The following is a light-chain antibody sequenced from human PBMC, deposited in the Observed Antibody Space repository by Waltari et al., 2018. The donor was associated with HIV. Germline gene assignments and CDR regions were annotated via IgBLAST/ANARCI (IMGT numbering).Light chain of an antibody. Sequence: QSVLAQPPSVSGAPGQRVTISCPGSSSNIGADYHVYWYQPLAGTAPQPPIYGNRNRPSGVPNRFSRSKSDTSASLAITGLQAEDEADYYCQSYDRSLSAWVFGGGTRLNVL. CDR1: SSNIGADYH. CDR2: GNR. J-gene: IGLJ3*02. CDR3: QSYDRSLSAWV. V-gene: IGLV1-40*01.